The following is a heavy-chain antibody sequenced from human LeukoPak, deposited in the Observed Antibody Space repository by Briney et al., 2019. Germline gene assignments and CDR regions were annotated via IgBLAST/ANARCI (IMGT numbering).Heavy chain of an antibody. CDR2: IYPSDSDT. V-gene: IGHV5-51*01. Sequence: GASLKISCKACGSIFTNYWIGWVRQLPGKGLEWMGLIYPSDSDTRYSPSFQGQVTISADKSISTAYLLWSSLKASDTAMYFCARYANVDYSDYWGQGTLVTVSS. CDR1: GSIFTNYW. CDR3: ARYANVDYSDY. J-gene: IGHJ4*02.